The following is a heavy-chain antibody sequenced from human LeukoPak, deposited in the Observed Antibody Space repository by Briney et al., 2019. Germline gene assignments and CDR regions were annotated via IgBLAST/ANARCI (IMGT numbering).Heavy chain of an antibody. D-gene: IGHD3/OR15-3a*01. CDR3: TSRRGLGQPFDY. CDR2: TRDKANSYTT. V-gene: IGHV3-72*01. CDR1: GFAFSDHC. J-gene: IGHJ4*02. Sequence: GGSLRLSCAASGFAFSDHCMDWVRQAPGKGLEWVGRTRDKANSYTTEYTASVRGRFTISRDDSENSLSLQMDSLKTEDTAVYYCTSRRGLGQPFDYWGQGTLVTVSS.